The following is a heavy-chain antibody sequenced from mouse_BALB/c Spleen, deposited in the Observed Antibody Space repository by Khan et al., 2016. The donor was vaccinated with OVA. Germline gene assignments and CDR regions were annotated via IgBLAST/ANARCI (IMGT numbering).Heavy chain of an antibody. V-gene: IGHV9-3-1*01. J-gene: IGHJ4*01. CDR1: GYTFTNYG. CDR3: ARPPYFSYSLDH. D-gene: IGHD2-12*01. CDR2: TNTFTGEP. Sequence: QVQLKQSGPEMKKPGETVKISCKASGYTFTNYGMNWVKQSPGKALKWMGWTNTFTGEPTYADDFKGRFAFSLETSASTAYLQINNLKNEDTATYFCARPPYFSYSLDHWGQGTSVTVSS.